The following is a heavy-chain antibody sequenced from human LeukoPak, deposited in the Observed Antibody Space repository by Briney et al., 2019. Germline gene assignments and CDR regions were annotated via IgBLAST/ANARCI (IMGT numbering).Heavy chain of an antibody. J-gene: IGHJ4*02. CDR2: IYYSGST. CDR1: GGSISSSSYY. CDR3: ASRASSEFDY. V-gene: IGHV4-39*01. Sequence: PSETLSLTCTVSGGSISSSSYYWGGIRQPPGKGREWIGSIYYSGSTYYNPSLKSRVTISVNRSKNQFSLKLSSVTAADTAVYYCASRASSEFDYWGQGTLVTVSS. D-gene: IGHD6-19*01.